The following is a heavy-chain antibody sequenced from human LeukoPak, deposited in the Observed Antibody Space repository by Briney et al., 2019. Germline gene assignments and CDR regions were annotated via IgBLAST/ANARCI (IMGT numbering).Heavy chain of an antibody. D-gene: IGHD3-22*01. J-gene: IGHJ3*02. V-gene: IGHV3-13*01. Sequence: GGSLRLSCAASGFTFSSYDMHWVRQATGKGLEWVSAIGTAGDTYYPDSVTGRFTISRDNSKNTLYVQMNSLRAEDTAVYYCAKEGAGGYYPNDAFDIWGQGTMVTVSS. CDR3: AKEGAGGYYPNDAFDI. CDR1: GFTFSSYD. CDR2: IGTAGDT.